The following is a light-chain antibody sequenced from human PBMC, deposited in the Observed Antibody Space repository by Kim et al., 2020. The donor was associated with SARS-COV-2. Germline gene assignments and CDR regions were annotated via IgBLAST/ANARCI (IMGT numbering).Light chain of an antibody. V-gene: IGLV1-51*01. CDR1: SSNIGNNY. CDR2: DNN. Sequence: GQKVTISCCGSSSNIGNNYVSWYQQLPGTAPKLLIYDNNKRPSGIPDRFSGSKSGTSATLGSTGLQTGDEADYYCGTWDSSLSAWVFGGGTKVTVL. J-gene: IGLJ3*02. CDR3: GTWDSSLSAWV.